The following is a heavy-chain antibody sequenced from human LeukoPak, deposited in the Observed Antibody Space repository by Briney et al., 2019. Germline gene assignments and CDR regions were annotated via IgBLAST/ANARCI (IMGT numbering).Heavy chain of an antibody. CDR3: ARTRVRPYFDY. J-gene: IGHJ4*02. D-gene: IGHD1-1*01. V-gene: IGHV4-31*03. CDR2: IYYSGST. Sequence: PSETLSLTCTVSGGSISSGGYYWSWIRQHPGKGLEWIGYIYYSGSTYYNPSLKSRVTISVDTSKNQFSLKLSSVTAADTAVYYCARTRVRPYFDYWGQGTLVTVSS. CDR1: GGSISSGGYY.